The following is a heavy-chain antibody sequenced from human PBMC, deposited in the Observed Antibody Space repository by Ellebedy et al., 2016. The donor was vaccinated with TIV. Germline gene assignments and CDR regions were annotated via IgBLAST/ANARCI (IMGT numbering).Heavy chain of an antibody. CDR1: GYTFSNYG. Sequence: AASVKVSCKASGYTFSNYGINWVRLAPGHGLEWMGWISVYNGNTNYVQKLQGRITMTTDPSTTTAYMELRSLRSDDTAMYYCARGGSGGYDYWGQGTLVTVSS. D-gene: IGHD1-26*01. CDR3: ARGGSGGYDY. CDR2: ISVYNGNT. J-gene: IGHJ4*02. V-gene: IGHV1-18*01.